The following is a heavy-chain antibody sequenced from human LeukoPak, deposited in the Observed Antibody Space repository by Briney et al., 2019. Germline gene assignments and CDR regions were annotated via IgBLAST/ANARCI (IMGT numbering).Heavy chain of an antibody. CDR2: ISSSSSTI. Sequence: PGGSLRLSCAGSGFSFRSYSMNWVRQAPGKGLEWVSYISSSSSTIYYADSVKGRFTVSRDNAKNSLYLQMNSLRAEDTAVYYCAKGMVVTVHDAFDIWGQGTMVTVSS. CDR1: GFSFRSYS. V-gene: IGHV3-48*01. D-gene: IGHD2-21*02. J-gene: IGHJ3*02. CDR3: AKGMVVTVHDAFDI.